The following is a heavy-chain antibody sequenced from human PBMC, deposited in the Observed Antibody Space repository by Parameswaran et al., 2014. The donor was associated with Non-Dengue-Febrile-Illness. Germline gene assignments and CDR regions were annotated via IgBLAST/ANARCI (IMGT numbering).Heavy chain of an antibody. Sequence: RWIRQPPGKGLEWVSTISGSGGSTYNADSVKGRFTISRDNSKNTLYLQMNSLRAEDTAVYYCAKERAGYFDWLGFDPWGQGTLVTVSS. CDR3: AKERAGYFDWLGFDP. D-gene: IGHD3-9*01. J-gene: IGHJ5*02. CDR2: ISGSGGST. V-gene: IGHV3-23*01.